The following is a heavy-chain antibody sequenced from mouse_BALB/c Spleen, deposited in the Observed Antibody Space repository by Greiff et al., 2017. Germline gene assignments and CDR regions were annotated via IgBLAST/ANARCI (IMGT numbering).Heavy chain of an antibody. V-gene: IGHV1-9*01. CDR3: ARERGNYYGNLLFAY. J-gene: IGHJ3*01. CDR1: GYTFSSYW. CDR2: ILPGSGST. D-gene: IGHD2-1*01. Sequence: QVHVKQSGAELMKPGASVKISCKATGYTFSSYWIEWVKQRPGHGLEWIGEILPGSGSTNYNEKFKGKATFTADTSSNTAYMQLSSLTSEDSAVYYCARERGNYYGNLLFAYWGQGTLVTVSA.